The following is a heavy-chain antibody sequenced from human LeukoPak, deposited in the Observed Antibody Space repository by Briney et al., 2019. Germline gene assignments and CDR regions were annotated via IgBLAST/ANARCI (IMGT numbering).Heavy chain of an antibody. Sequence: PSETLSLTCTVSGGSISSYYWSWIRQPPGKGLDGIGYIYYSGSTNYNPSLKSRVTISVDTSKNQFSLKLSSVTAADTAVYYCARVQGGSYVYYYYYYMDVWGKGTTVTVSS. CDR3: ARVQGGSYVYYYYYYMDV. D-gene: IGHD1-26*01. CDR2: IYYSGST. CDR1: GGSISSYY. V-gene: IGHV4-59*01. J-gene: IGHJ6*03.